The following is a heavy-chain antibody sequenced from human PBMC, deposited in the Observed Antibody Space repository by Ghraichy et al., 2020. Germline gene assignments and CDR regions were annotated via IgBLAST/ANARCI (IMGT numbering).Heavy chain of an antibody. CDR1: GFTFSSYS. CDR2: ISSSSSTI. J-gene: IGHJ4*02. CDR3: ARGRRDSGYDTFDY. V-gene: IGHV3-48*04. D-gene: IGHD5-12*01. Sequence: GGSLRLSCAASGFTFSSYSMNWVRQAPGKGLEWVSYISSSSSTIYYADSVKGRFTISRDNAKNSLYLQMNSLRAEDTAVYYCARGRRDSGYDTFDYWSQGTLVTVSS.